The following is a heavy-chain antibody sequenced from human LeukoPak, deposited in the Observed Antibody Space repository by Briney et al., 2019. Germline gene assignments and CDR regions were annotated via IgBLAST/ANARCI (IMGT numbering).Heavy chain of an antibody. V-gene: IGHV4-4*07. J-gene: IGHJ4*02. CDR1: GGSISSYY. D-gene: IGHD2-15*01. CDR3: ARGGEWWELSTQLAS. Sequence: SETLSLTCTVSGGSISSYYWSWIRQPAGKGLEWIGRVYTSENTIYNPSLKNRVSMSTDTFKNQFSLNLSSVTAADSAIYYCARGGEWWELSTQLASWGQGTLVTVSS. CDR2: VYTSENT.